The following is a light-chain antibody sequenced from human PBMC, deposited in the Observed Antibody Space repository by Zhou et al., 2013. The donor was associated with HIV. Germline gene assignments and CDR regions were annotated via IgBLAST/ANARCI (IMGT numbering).Light chain of an antibody. CDR2: DAT. Sequence: DIQMTQSPSSLSASVGDRVTISCRASQSIDGYLNWYQQKPGKAPKLLIYDATNLQTGVPSRFSGSGSGTDFTLTISSLQPEDIATYYCQHYDGLPRFGHGTRLESK. V-gene: IGKV1-33*01. J-gene: IGKJ5*01. CDR1: QSIDGY. CDR3: QHYDGLPR.